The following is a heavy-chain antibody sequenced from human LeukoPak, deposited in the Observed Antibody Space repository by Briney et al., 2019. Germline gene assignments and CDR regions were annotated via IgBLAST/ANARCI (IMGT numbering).Heavy chain of an antibody. J-gene: IGHJ6*03. D-gene: IGHD6-6*01. CDR1: GGSISSSSYY. V-gene: IGHV4-39*07. CDR3: ARGLPDSSSSLQYYYYMDV. Sequence: SETLSLTCTVSGGSISSSSYYWGWIRQPPGKGLEWIGSIYYSGSTYYNPSLKSRVTISVDTSKNQFSLKLSSVTAADTAVYYCARGLPDSSSSLQYYYYMDVWGKGTTVTVSS. CDR2: IYYSGST.